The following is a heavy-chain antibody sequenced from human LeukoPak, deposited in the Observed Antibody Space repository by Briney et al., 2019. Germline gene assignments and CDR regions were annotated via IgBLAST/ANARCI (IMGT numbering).Heavy chain of an antibody. D-gene: IGHD6-13*01. CDR1: GYTFRDFG. CDR3: ARGSISNFDY. J-gene: IGHJ4*02. V-gene: IGHV1-18*01. CDR2: ITTYNGNT. Sequence: GASVKVSCKASGYTFRDFGISWVRQAPGQGLEWTGWITTYNGNTNYAQKLQGRVTMTTDTSTRTAYMELRSLRSDDTAVYYCARGSISNFDYWGQGTLVTVSS.